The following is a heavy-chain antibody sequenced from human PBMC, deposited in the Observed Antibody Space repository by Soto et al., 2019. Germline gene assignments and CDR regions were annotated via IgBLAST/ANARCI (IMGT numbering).Heavy chain of an antibody. CDR3: AKDDSLEWFFPLDA. CDR2: ISGGGSDT. V-gene: IGHV3-23*01. CDR1: GFTFRSYA. D-gene: IGHD3-3*01. Sequence: EVHLLESGGGLVQPGGSLRLSCAASGFTFRSYAISWVRQAPGKGLEWVAGISGGGSDTYYSDSVRGRFTISRDNSKNTLYLQITRLRVEDSAVYFCAKDDSLEWFFPLDAWGQGTLVTVSS. J-gene: IGHJ5*02.